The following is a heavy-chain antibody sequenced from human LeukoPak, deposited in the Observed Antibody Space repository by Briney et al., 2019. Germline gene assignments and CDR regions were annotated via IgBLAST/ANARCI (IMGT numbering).Heavy chain of an antibody. CDR2: ISSSSSYI. CDR3: ARDPAQSPLPYY. CDR1: GFTFSSYS. D-gene: IGHD2-2*01. J-gene: IGHJ4*02. V-gene: IGHV3-21*01. Sequence: GGSLRLSCAASGFTFSSYSMNWVRQAPGKGLEWVSSISSSSSYIYYADSVKGRFTISRDNAKNSLYLQMNSLRAEDTAVYYCARDPAQSPLPYYWGQGTLVTVSS.